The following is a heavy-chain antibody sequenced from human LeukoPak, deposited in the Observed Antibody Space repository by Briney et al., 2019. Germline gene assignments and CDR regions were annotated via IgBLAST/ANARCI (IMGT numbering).Heavy chain of an antibody. D-gene: IGHD1-26*01. J-gene: IGHJ4*02. CDR2: INTDGSGT. CDR3: ASDSGRGSHKVDY. V-gene: IGHV3-74*01. Sequence: PGGSLRVSCAASGFTFSNYWMHWVRQVPAKGLLWVSYINTDGSGTIYTDSVKGRFTISRDNAKNTLYLQMNSLGAEDSAVYYCASDSGRGSHKVDYWGQGTLVTVSS. CDR1: GFTFSNYW.